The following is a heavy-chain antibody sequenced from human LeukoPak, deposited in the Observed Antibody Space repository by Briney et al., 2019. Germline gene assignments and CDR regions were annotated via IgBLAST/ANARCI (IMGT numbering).Heavy chain of an antibody. J-gene: IGHJ4*02. CDR2: IIPIFATA. CDR1: GGTFSSYA. Sequence: SVKVSCKASGGTFSSYAISWVRQAPGQGLEWMGGIIPIFATAKYVQKFQGRVKITADESTSTAYMELSSLRSEDTAVYYCARDSSGWRKFDYWGQGTLVTVSS. CDR3: ARDSSGWRKFDY. V-gene: IGHV1-69*13. D-gene: IGHD6-19*01.